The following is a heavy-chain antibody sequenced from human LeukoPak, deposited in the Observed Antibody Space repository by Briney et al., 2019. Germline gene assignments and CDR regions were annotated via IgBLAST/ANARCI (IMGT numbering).Heavy chain of an antibody. Sequence: SETLSLTCTVSGGSISSYYWSWIRQPPGKGLEWIGYIYYSGSTNYNPSLKSRVTISVDTSKNQFSLKLSSVTAADTAVYYCARDRNYYGSGSYYNPYYYYGMDVWGQGTTVTVSS. D-gene: IGHD3-10*01. CDR1: GGSISSYY. CDR2: IYYSGST. J-gene: IGHJ6*02. V-gene: IGHV4-59*01. CDR3: ARDRNYYGSGSYYNPYYYYGMDV.